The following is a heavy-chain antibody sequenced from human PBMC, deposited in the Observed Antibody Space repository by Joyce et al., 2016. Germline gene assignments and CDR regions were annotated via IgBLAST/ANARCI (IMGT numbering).Heavy chain of an antibody. CDR3: VRGISARPGGPNWFDP. V-gene: IGHV3-74*01. J-gene: IGHJ5*02. CDR1: GFSFSGYW. CDR2: INTYGGRT. D-gene: IGHD6-6*01. Sequence: EVQLVESVGGLVQPGGSLRLSCAASGFSFSGYWIHWVRQAPGKGWVGVSRINTYGGRTRFADAVKGRTAISRDNAKSTLYLQMDSLRAEDTAVYCCVRGISARPGGPNWFDPWGQGALVTVSS.